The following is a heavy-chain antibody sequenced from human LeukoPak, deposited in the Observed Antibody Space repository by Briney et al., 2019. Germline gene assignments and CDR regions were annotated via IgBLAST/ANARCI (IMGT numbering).Heavy chain of an antibody. J-gene: IGHJ6*03. Sequence: SETLSLTCAVPGESFSGYYWSWIRQPPGKGLEWGGEIKHSGSTNYNPSRKSRVTISVDTSQSQFSLKQSSVTAADTAVYYCARGGYCSSTSCYTGYYYYYYMDVWGKGTTVTVSS. D-gene: IGHD2-2*02. V-gene: IGHV4-34*01. CDR3: ARGGYCSSTSCYTGYYYYYYMDV. CDR2: IKHSGST. CDR1: GESFSGYY.